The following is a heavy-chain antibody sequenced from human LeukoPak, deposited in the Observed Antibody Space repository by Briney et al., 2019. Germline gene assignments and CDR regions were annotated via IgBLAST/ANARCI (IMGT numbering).Heavy chain of an antibody. V-gene: IGHV3-30*03. CDR1: GFTFSRFG. D-gene: IGHD4-23*01. J-gene: IGHJ4*02. CDR3: ARDLWGGNFGFDY. CDR2: ISFDGTNK. Sequence: GGSLRLSCAASGFTFSRFGMHWVRQAPGKGLEWVAVISFDGTNKYYADSVKGRFTISRDNAKNSLYLQMNSLRAEDTAVYYCARDLWGGNFGFDYWGQGTLVTVSS.